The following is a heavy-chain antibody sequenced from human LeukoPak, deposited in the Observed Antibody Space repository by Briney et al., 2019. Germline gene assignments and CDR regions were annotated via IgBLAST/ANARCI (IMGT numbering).Heavy chain of an antibody. CDR2: IYYSGST. Sequence: PSETLSLTCTVSGGSISSSSYSWGWIRQPPGKGLEWIGSIYYSGSTYYNPSLKSRVTISVDTSKNQFSLKLSSVTAADTAVYYCAKHGTDYYDSSGYWYWGQGTLVTVSS. V-gene: IGHV4-39*01. CDR1: GGSISSSSYS. CDR3: AKHGTDYYDSSGYWY. J-gene: IGHJ4*02. D-gene: IGHD3-22*01.